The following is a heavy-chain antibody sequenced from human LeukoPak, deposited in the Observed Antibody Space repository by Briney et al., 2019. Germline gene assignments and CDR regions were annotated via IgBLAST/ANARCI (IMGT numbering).Heavy chain of an antibody. CDR2: IYPGDSDT. V-gene: IGHV5-51*01. CDR3: ARTYYYDSSGYSAFDY. J-gene: IGHJ4*02. CDR1: GYSFTSYW. Sequence: GESLKISCKGSGYSFTSYWIGWVRQMPGKGLEWIGIIYPGDSDTRYSPSFQGQVTISADKSISTAYLQWSSLKASDTAMYYCARTYYYDSSGYSAFDYWGQGTLVTVSS. D-gene: IGHD3-22*01.